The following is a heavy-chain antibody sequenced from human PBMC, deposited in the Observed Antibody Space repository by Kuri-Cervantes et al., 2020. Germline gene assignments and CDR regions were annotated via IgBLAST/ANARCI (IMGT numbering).Heavy chain of an antibody. CDR3: ARGGGNSPFDY. D-gene: IGHD4-23*01. J-gene: IGHJ4*02. CDR1: GGSVSSGSYY. CDR2: INLGGNT. V-gene: IGHV4-61*01. Sequence: SETLSLTCTVSGGSVSSGSYYWSWIRQPPGKGLEWIGEINLGGNTNYNPSLKSRVTISVDTPKNQFSLKLSSVTAADTAVYYCARGGGNSPFDYWGQGTLVTVSS.